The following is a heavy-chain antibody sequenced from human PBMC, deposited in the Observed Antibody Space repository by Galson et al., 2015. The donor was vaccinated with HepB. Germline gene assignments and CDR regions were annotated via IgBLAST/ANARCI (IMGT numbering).Heavy chain of an antibody. CDR3: AKEYYQQIFHY. V-gene: IGHV3-23*01. CDR1: GFTFSRDA. Sequence: ALRLSCAASGFTFSRDAMSWVRQAPGKGLEWVSTISHSGDNTFYIDAVKGRFTISRDNSKNTLFLQMDSLRAEDTAVYFCAKEYYQQIFHYWGRGALVTVSS. J-gene: IGHJ4*02. D-gene: IGHD2-2*01. CDR2: ISHSGDNT.